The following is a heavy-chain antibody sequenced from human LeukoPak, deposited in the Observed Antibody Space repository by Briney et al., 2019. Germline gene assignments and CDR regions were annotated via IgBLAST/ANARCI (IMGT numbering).Heavy chain of an antibody. CDR2: INHSGST. CDR1: GGSFSGYY. Sequence: PSETLSLTCAVYGGSFSGYYWSWIRQPPGKGLEWIGEINHSGSTNYNPSPKSRVTISVDTSKNQFSLKLSSVTAADPAVYYCARHPLQQWLVRSDYYYYMDVWGKGTTVTISS. J-gene: IGHJ6*03. CDR3: ARHPLQQWLVRSDYYYYMDV. V-gene: IGHV4-34*01. D-gene: IGHD6-19*01.